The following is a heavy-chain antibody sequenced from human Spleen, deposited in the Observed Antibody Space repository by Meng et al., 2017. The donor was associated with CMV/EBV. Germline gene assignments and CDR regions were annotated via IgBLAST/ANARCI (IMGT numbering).Heavy chain of an antibody. CDR1: GFTFSSYS. D-gene: IGHD6-13*01. CDR2: ISSSSSTI. J-gene: IGHJ6*02. CDR3: ARDIAATIYYYYYGMDV. Sequence: GESLKISCAASGFTFSSYSMNWVRQAPGKGLEWVSYISSSSSTIYYADSAKGRFTISRDNAKNSLYLQMNSLRAEDTAVYYCARDIAATIYYYYYGMDVWGQGTTVTVSS. V-gene: IGHV3-48*04.